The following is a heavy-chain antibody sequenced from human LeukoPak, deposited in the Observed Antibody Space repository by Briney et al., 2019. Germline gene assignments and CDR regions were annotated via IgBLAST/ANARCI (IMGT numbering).Heavy chain of an antibody. D-gene: IGHD3-22*01. CDR1: GFTFSTYS. CDR2: ISGSSSYI. Sequence: GGSLRLSCAASGFTFSTYSMNWVRQAPGKGLEWVSSISGSSSYIYYADSVKGRFTISRDNAKNSLYLQMNSLRAEDTALYYCGRGYYLDYYYYYTDVWGKGTTVTVSS. V-gene: IGHV3-21*04. CDR3: GRGYYLDYYYYYTDV. J-gene: IGHJ6*03.